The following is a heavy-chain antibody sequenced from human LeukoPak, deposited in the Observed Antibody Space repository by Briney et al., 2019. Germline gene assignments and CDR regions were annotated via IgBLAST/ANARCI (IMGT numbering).Heavy chain of an antibody. J-gene: IGHJ4*02. Sequence: TGGSLRLSCAASGFTFSSHAMNWVRQVPGKGLVWVSTISADGDGPHYADSVKGRFTISRDNSKNTLYLQMNSLRAEDTAVYYCAKDSGYDSTPFFIDYWGQGTLVTVSS. CDR1: GFTFSSHA. D-gene: IGHD3-22*01. CDR2: ISADGDGP. CDR3: AKDSGYDSTPFFIDY. V-gene: IGHV3-23*01.